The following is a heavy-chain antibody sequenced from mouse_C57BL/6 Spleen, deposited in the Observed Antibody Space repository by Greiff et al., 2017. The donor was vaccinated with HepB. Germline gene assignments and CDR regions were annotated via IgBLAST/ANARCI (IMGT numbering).Heavy chain of an antibody. CDR3: ATIYDGYYDYAMDY. J-gene: IGHJ4*01. CDR2: IWTGGGT. CDR1: GFSLTSYA. Sequence: VKLQESGPGLVAPSQRLSITCTVSGFSLTSYAISWVRQPPGKGLEWLGVIWTGGGTNYNSALKSRLSISKDNSKSQVFLKMNSLQTDDTARYYCATIYDGYYDYAMDYWGQGTSVTVSS. D-gene: IGHD2-3*01. V-gene: IGHV2-9-1*01.